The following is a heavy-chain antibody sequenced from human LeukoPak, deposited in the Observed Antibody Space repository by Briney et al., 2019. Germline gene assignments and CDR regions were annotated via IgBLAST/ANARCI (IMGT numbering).Heavy chain of an antibody. CDR3: ARGSYYYYDSSGYHSGSAFDI. CDR2: ISSSGSTI. V-gene: IGHV3-11*01. D-gene: IGHD3-22*01. CDR1: GFTFSDYY. Sequence: GGSLRLSCAASGFTFSDYYMSWISQAPGEGLEWVSYISSSGSTIYYADSVKGRFTISRDNAKNSLYLQMNSLRAEDTAVYYCARGSYYYYDSSGYHSGSAFDIWGQGTMVTVSS. J-gene: IGHJ3*02.